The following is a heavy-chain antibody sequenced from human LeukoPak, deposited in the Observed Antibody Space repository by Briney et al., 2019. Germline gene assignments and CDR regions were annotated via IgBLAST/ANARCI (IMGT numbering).Heavy chain of an antibody. D-gene: IGHD3-22*01. Sequence: SETLSLTCTVSGGSISSSSYYWGWIRQPPGKGLEWIGSIYYSGSTYYHPSLKSRVTISVDTSKNQFSLKLSSVTAADTAVYYCARERANYYDSSGRPAPRGYYFDYWGQGTWSPSPQ. CDR1: GGSISSSSYY. J-gene: IGHJ4*02. V-gene: IGHV4-39*07. CDR3: ARERANYYDSSGRPAPRGYYFDY. CDR2: IYYSGST.